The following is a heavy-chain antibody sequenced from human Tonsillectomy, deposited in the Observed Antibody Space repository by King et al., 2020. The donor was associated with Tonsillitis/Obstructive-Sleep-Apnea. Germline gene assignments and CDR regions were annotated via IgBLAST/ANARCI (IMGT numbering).Heavy chain of an antibody. J-gene: IGHJ4*02. Sequence: VQLQESGPGLVKPSQTLSLTCTVSGGYIASGGYYWSWIRQHPGKGLEWIGYIYYTGSTYYNPSLKSRVTISIVDTSRNQFSLKLSSVTAADTAVYYCARAEEDCSSTSCYMVAGVFDSWGQGTLVTVSS. CDR1: GGYIASGGYY. CDR2: IYYTGST. CDR3: ARAEEDCSSTSCYMVAGVFDS. D-gene: IGHD2-2*02. V-gene: IGHV4-31*03.